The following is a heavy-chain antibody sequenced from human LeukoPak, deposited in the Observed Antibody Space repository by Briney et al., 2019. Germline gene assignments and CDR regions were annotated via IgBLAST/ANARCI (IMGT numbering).Heavy chain of an antibody. CDR1: GFTFSNAW. V-gene: IGHV3-15*01. D-gene: IGHD3-10*01. CDR2: IKSKTDGGTT. Sequence: GGSLRLSCAASGFTFSNAWMSWVRQAPGKGLEWVGRIKSKTDGGTTDYAAPVKGRFTISRDDSKNTLYLQMNSLKTEDTAVYYCTTTYGSGSYDERAYYYHGMDVWGKGTTVTVSS. J-gene: IGHJ6*04. CDR3: TTTYGSGSYDERAYYYHGMDV.